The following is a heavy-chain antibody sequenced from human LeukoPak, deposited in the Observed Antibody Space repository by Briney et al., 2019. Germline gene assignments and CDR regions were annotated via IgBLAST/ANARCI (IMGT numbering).Heavy chain of an antibody. D-gene: IGHD3-10*01. CDR1: GSTFTSYY. Sequence: ASVKVSCKASGSTFTSYYMHWVRQAPGQGLEWMGIINPSGGSTSYEQKFQGRVTMTRDTSTSTVYMELSSLRSEDTAVYYCARDKKLMYYYGPTIIGAPGYWGQGTLVTVSS. CDR2: INPSGGST. J-gene: IGHJ4*02. CDR3: ARDKKLMYYYGPTIIGAPGY. V-gene: IGHV1-46*01.